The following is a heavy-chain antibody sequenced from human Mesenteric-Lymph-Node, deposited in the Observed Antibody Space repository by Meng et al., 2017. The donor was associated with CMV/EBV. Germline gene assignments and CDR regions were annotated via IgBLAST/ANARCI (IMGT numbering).Heavy chain of an antibody. Sequence: LSCAASGVTFSSYAMHWVRQAPGKGLEWVAVISYDGSNKYYADSVKGRFTISRDNSKNTLYLQMNSLRAEDTAVYYCARERLREADYWGQGTLVTVSS. V-gene: IGHV3-30*04. CDR3: ARERLREADY. D-gene: IGHD6-25*01. J-gene: IGHJ4*02. CDR1: GVTFSSYA. CDR2: ISYDGSNK.